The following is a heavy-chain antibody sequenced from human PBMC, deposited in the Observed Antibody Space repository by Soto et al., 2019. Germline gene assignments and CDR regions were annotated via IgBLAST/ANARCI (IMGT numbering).Heavy chain of an antibody. Sequence: GASVKVSCKASGGTFSSYAISWVRQAPGQGLEWMGGIIPIFGTANYAQEFQGRVTITADESTSTAYMELSSLRSEDTAVYYCARGEMATPFDYWGQGTLVTVSS. CDR3: ARGEMATPFDY. CDR1: GGTFSSYA. D-gene: IGHD5-12*01. CDR2: IIPIFGTA. J-gene: IGHJ4*02. V-gene: IGHV1-69*13.